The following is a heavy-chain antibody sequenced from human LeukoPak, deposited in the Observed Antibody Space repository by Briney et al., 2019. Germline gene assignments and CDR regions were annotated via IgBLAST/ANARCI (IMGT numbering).Heavy chain of an antibody. CDR3: ARGRYYYDSSGSIRGPPEGP. V-gene: IGHV3-30-3*01. Sequence: PGGSLRLSCAASGFTFTSYAMHWVRQAPGKGLEWVAVISYDGSNKYYADSVKGRFTISRDNSKNTLYLQMNSLRAEDTAVYYCARGRYYYDSSGSIRGPPEGPWGQATLVTVSS. CDR1: GFTFTSYA. D-gene: IGHD3-22*01. J-gene: IGHJ5*02. CDR2: ISYDGSNK.